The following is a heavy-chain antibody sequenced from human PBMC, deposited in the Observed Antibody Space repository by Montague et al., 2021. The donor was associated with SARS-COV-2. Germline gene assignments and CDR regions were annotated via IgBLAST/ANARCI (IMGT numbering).Heavy chain of an antibody. Sequence: SLRLSCAASGFTVSRNYMGWVRQAPGKGLEWVSVIFGGGSTNYADSVKGRFTISRDISQNTLYLQMNNLRAEDMAVYYCAKGGTSYFYGMDVWGRGTTVAVSS. CDR3: AKGGTSYFYGMDV. J-gene: IGHJ6*02. V-gene: IGHV3-66*01. D-gene: IGHD1-26*01. CDR2: IFGGGST. CDR1: GFTVSRNY.